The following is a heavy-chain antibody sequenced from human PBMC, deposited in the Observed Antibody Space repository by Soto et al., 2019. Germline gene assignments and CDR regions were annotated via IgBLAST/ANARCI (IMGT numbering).Heavy chain of an antibody. CDR2: IRYSGSA. J-gene: IGHJ4*02. Sequence: SETLSLTCTVSGGSITSFYWSWIRQPPGKGLEWIGYIRYSGSASYNPSLKSRVTISVDTSKNQFSLNLSSVTAADTAVYYCARVQSGSRRIYFDYWGQGTLVTVSS. V-gene: IGHV4-59*01. CDR1: GGSITSFY. CDR3: ARVQSGSRRIYFDY. D-gene: IGHD6-13*01.